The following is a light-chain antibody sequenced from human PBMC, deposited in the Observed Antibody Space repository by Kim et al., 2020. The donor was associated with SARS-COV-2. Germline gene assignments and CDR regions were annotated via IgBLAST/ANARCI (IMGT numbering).Light chain of an antibody. V-gene: IGLV1-44*01. Sequence: GQRVTITFSGSSSNIGNNTVYWYHQPPGTAPKPLIYANNKRPSGVSDRFSGSKSGTSASLAIGGLQSEDEAEYYCAAWDDSLNSPVFAGGTQLSVL. CDR1: SSNIGNNT. CDR3: AAWDDSLNSPV. CDR2: ANN. J-gene: IGLJ3*02.